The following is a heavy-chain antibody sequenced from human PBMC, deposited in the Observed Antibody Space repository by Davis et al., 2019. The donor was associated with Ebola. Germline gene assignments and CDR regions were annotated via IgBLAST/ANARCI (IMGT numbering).Heavy chain of an antibody. CDR3: ARVVPVWYNWFDP. V-gene: IGHV5-51*01. D-gene: IGHD2-2*01. CDR2: IYPGDSDT. Sequence: GESLKISCKGSGYSFTSYWIGWVRQMPGKGLEWKGIIYPGDSDTRYSPSFQGQVTISADKSISTAYLQWSSLKASDTAMYYCARVVPVWYNWFDPWGQGTLVTVSS. J-gene: IGHJ5*02. CDR1: GYSFTSYW.